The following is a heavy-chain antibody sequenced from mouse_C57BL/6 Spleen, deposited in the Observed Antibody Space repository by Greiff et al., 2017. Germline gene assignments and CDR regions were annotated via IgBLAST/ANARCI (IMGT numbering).Heavy chain of an antibody. V-gene: IGHV1-82*01. CDR1: GYAFSSSW. Sequence: VQLQQSGPELVKPGASVKISCKASGYAFSSSWMNWVKQRPGKGLEWIGRIYPGDGDTNYNGKFKGKATLTADKSSSTAYMQLSSLTSEDSAVYFCARVRDYAMDYWGQGTSVTVSS. CDR2: IYPGDGDT. J-gene: IGHJ4*01. CDR3: ARVRDYAMDY.